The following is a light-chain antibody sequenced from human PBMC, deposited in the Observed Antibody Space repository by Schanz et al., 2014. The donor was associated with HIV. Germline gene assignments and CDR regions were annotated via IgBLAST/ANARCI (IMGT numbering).Light chain of an antibody. CDR1: ASNIGSNY. Sequence: QSVLTQPPSVSAAPGQKVTISCSGSASNIGSNYVAWYQQLPGTAPKLLIHDSRKRPSEIPDRFSGSKSGTSATLGITGLQTGDEADYYCGTWDSNLNDWLFGGGTKLTVL. V-gene: IGLV1-51*01. J-gene: IGLJ3*02. CDR3: GTWDSNLNDWL. CDR2: DSR.